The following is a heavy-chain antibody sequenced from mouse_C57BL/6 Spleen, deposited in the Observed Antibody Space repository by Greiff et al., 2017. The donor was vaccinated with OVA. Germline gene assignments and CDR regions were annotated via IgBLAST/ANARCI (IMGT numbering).Heavy chain of an antibody. D-gene: IGHD2-14*01. J-gene: IGHJ1*03. V-gene: IGHV5-9-1*02. Sequence: EVKLVESGEGLVKPGGSLKLSCAASGFTFSSYAMSWVRQTPEKRLEWVAYISSGGDYIYYADTVKGRFTISRDNARNTLYLQMSSLKSEDTAMYYCTRDLGVRRDWYFDVWGTGTTVTVSS. CDR1: GFTFSSYA. CDR2: ISSGGDYI. CDR3: TRDLGVRRDWYFDV.